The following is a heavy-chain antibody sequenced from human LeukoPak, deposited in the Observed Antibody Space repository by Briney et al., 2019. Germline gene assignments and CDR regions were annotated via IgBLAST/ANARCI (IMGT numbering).Heavy chain of an antibody. Sequence: PGGFRRLTCVAAGFTFSSYSLSWVRQAPGKGLEWVLTINESGSKTYYADSVKGRFTISRDNSKNTLYLQMNSLRAEDTAVYHCARDSSSRPWNYWGQGTLVIVSS. D-gene: IGHD6-13*01. V-gene: IGHV3-23*05. CDR3: ARDSSSRPWNY. CDR1: GFTFSSYS. J-gene: IGHJ4*02. CDR2: INESGSKT.